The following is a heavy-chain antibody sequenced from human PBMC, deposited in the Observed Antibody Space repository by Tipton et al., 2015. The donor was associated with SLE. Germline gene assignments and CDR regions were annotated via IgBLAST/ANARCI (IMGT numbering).Heavy chain of an antibody. CDR1: GFTFSHYS. J-gene: IGHJ4*02. Sequence: SLRLSCAASGFTFSHYSMNWVRQAPGKGLEWLLYISSSGRTIWDADSVKGRFTVSRDDDRNSLYLHMNSLRAEDTAVYFCARDKNWAFDSWGRGTLATVSS. CDR3: ARDKNWAFDS. CDR2: ISSSGRTI. V-gene: IGHV3-48*04. D-gene: IGHD7-27*01.